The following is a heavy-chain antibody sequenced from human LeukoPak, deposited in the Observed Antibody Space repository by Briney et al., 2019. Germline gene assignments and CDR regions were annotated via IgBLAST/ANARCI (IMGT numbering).Heavy chain of an antibody. CDR3: ARGAAPYYFDY. D-gene: IGHD6-25*01. J-gene: IGHJ4*02. CDR2: IYYSGST. Sequence: SETLSLTCTVSGGSLSGYYWSWIRQPPGNGLEWIGYIYYSGSTNYNPSLKSRVTISVDTSKNQFSLKLSSVTAADTAVDYCARGAAPYYFDYWGQGTLVTVSS. CDR1: GGSLSGYY. V-gene: IGHV4-59*01.